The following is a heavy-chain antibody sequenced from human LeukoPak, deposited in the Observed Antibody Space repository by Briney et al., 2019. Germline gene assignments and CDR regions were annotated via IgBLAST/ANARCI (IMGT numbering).Heavy chain of an antibody. J-gene: IGHJ4*02. Sequence: PGGSLRLSCAASGFTFSSYAMSWVRQAPGKGLEWVSGITGSGGSTYYADSVKSRLTISRDNSKNTLSPQMNSLRAEDTAVYYCAKGGGGDYWGQGTLVTVSS. D-gene: IGHD3-10*01. CDR1: GFTFSSYA. V-gene: IGHV3-23*01. CDR2: ITGSGGST. CDR3: AKGGGGDY.